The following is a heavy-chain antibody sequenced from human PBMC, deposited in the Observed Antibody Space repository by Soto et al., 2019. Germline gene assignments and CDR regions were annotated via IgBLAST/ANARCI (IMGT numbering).Heavy chain of an antibody. J-gene: IGHJ5*02. V-gene: IGHV3-66*01. Sequence: GGSLRLSSAASGFTVSSNDVSWVRQAPGKGLEWVSVIYSGGSTYYADSVKGRFTISRDNSKNTLYLQMNSLRAEDTAVYYCARDRSTATGLRPNWFDPWGQGTLVTVSS. CDR2: IYSGGST. CDR3: ARDRSTATGLRPNWFDP. D-gene: IGHD6-6*01. CDR1: GFTVSSND.